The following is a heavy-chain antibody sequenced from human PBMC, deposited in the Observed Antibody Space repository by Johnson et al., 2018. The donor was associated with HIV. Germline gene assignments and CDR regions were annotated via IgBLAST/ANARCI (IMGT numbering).Heavy chain of an antibody. V-gene: IGHV3-33*01. J-gene: IGHJ3*02. D-gene: IGHD3-10*01. CDR2: IWYDGSNK. Sequence: QVQLVESGGGVVQPGRSLRLSCAASGFTFSSYGMHWVRQAPGKGLEWVAVIWYDGSNKYYADSVKGRFTISRDNSKNTLYLQMNSLRAEDTAMYYCARSPGEADAFDIWGQGTMVTVSS. CDR1: GFTFSSYG. CDR3: ARSPGEADAFDI.